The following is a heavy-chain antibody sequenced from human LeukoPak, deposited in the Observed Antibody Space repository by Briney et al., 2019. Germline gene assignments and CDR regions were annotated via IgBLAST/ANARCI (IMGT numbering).Heavy chain of an antibody. V-gene: IGHV3-30*04. CDR1: GFTFSSYA. CDR3: AALDYGDYGPNH. D-gene: IGHD4-17*01. Sequence: GRSLRLSCAASGFTFSSYAMHWVRQAPGKGLEWVAVISYDGSNKYYADSVKGRFTISRDNSKNTLYLQMNSLRAEDTAVYYCAALDYGDYGPNHWGQGTLVTVSS. J-gene: IGHJ5*02. CDR2: ISYDGSNK.